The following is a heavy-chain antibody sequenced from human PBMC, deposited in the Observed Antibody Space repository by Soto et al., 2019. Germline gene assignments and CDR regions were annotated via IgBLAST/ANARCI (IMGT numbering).Heavy chain of an antibody. Sequence: ASVKVSCKASGYTFTSYGISRVRQAPGQGLEWMGWISAYNGNTNYAQKLQGRVTMTTDTSTSTAYMELRSLRSDDTAVYYCARVGGGLPQGAFDIWGQGTMVTVSS. CDR1: GYTFTSYG. V-gene: IGHV1-18*01. CDR3: ARVGGGLPQGAFDI. D-gene: IGHD1-26*01. CDR2: ISAYNGNT. J-gene: IGHJ3*02.